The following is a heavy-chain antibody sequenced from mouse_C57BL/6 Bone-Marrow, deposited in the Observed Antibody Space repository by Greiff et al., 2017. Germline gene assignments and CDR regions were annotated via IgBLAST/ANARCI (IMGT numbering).Heavy chain of an antibody. CDR3: ARLFQFAY. V-gene: IGHV5-6*01. CDR1: GFTFSSYG. J-gene: IGHJ3*01. CDR2: ISSGGSYT. Sequence: VHVKQSGGDLVKPGGSLKLSCAASGFTFSSYGMSWVRQTPDKRLEWVATISSGGSYTYYPDSVKGRFTISRYNAKNTLYLQMSSLKAEDTAMYYCARLFQFAYWGQGTLVTVSA.